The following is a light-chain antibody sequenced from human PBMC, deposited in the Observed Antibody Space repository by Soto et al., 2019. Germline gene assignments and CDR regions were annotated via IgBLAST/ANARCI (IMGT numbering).Light chain of an antibody. CDR2: GNS. CDR1: SSNIGAGYD. V-gene: IGLV1-40*01. Sequence: QSVLTQPPSVSGAPGQRVTISCTGSSSNIGAGYDVHWYQQLPGTAPKLLIYGNSNRPSGVPDRFSGSKSGTSASLAITGLQAEDEADYYCQSFDSSLRGLYFFGTGTKVTVL. J-gene: IGLJ1*01. CDR3: QSFDSSLRGLYF.